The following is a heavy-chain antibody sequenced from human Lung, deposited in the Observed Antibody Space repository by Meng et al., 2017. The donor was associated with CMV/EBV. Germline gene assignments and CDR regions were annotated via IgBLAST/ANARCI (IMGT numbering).Heavy chain of an antibody. Sequence: GGSLRLSCAASGFTFSRYSMNWVRQAPGKGLEWVSSIRSSSRYIYYTDSVKGRFTISTDNAKTSLYLQMNSLRAEDTAVYYCARDSYGMDVWGQGTTVTVSS. CDR2: IRSSSRYI. CDR3: ARDSYGMDV. V-gene: IGHV3-21*04. J-gene: IGHJ6*02. CDR1: GFTFSRYS.